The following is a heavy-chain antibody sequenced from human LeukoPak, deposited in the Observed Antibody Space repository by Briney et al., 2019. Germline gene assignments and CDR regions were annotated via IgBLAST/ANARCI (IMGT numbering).Heavy chain of an antibody. CDR1: GFTFSSYA. J-gene: IGHJ4*02. V-gene: IGHV3-23*01. CDR2: ISGSGGST. D-gene: IGHD6-19*01. Sequence: GGSLRLSCAASGFTFSSYAMSWVRQAPGKGLEWVSAISGSGGSTYYADSVKGRFTISRDNSKNTLYLQMSSLRAEDTAVYYCAKSLAVAGLRGYWGQGTLVTVSS. CDR3: AKSLAVAGLRGY.